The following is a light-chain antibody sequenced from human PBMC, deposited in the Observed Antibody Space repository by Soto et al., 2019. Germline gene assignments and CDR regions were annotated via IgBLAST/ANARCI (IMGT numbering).Light chain of an antibody. CDR1: TGTLTTGHF. CDR3: LLYYDTLRV. J-gene: IGLJ3*02. CDR2: DTS. Sequence: QAVVTQEPSLTVFPGGTVTLTCGSSTGTLTTGHFPYWFQQKPGQAPRALIFDTSRKHSWTPARFSGSLLGGKAALTLSGAQPEDEADYYCLLYYDTLRVFGGGTKLTVL. V-gene: IGLV7-46*01.